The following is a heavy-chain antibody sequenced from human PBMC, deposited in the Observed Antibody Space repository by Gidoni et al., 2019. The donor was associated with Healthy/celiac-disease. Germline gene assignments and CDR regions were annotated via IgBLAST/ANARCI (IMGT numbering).Heavy chain of an antibody. D-gene: IGHD6-6*01. Sequence: EVQLLESGGGLVQPGGSLRLSCAASGFTFSSYAMSWVRQAPGKGLEWVSAISGSGGSTYYADSVKGRFTISRDNSKNTLYLQMNSLRAEDTAVYYCANPKYPGIAARPCYWGQGTLVTVSS. J-gene: IGHJ4*02. CDR1: GFTFSSYA. CDR3: ANPKYPGIAARPCY. V-gene: IGHV3-23*01. CDR2: ISGSGGST.